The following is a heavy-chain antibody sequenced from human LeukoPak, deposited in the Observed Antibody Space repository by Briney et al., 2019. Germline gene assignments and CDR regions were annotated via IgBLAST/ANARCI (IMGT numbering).Heavy chain of an antibody. CDR2: VADNGAT. V-gene: IGHV4-34*01. CDR3: ANGVRCGYYFDS. D-gene: IGHD3-3*01. CDR1: GGSFSGDY. J-gene: IGHJ5*01. Sequence: SETLSLTCAVYGGSFSGDYWSWIRQPPGKGLEWIGEVADNGATNYDPSLKSRVTISVDTSKSQVSLQLRSVTAADTAVYYCANGVRCGYYFDSWGQGTLVTVSS.